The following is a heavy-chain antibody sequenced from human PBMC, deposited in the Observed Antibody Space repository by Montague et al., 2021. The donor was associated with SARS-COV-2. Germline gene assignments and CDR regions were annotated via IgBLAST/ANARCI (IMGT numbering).Heavy chain of an antibody. CDR1: GFTVSSNY. J-gene: IGHJ6*02. CDR2: IHIAGNT. Sequence: SLRLSCAASGFTVSSNYIHWVRQVPGRGLEWVSVIHIAGNTYYADFVKGRFTISRDSSNNAVSLQMSSLRVEDTAVYYCARAPIKRWPQNYNNYGLDVWGRGTTVVVSS. V-gene: IGHV3-53*01. D-gene: IGHD3-9*01. CDR3: ARAPIKRWPQNYNNYGLDV.